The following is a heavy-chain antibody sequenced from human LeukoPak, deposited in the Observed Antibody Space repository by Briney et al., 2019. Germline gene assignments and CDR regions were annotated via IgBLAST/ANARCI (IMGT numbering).Heavy chain of an antibody. Sequence: GESLKISCEGSGYSFTNYWIGWVRQMPGKGLEWMGIIYPGDSDTRYSPSFQGQVTISADKSISTAYLQWSSLKASDTAMYYCARMPFLNYYGSGSYYYPHWGQGTLVTVSS. J-gene: IGHJ4*02. D-gene: IGHD3-10*01. CDR1: GYSFTNYW. CDR2: IYPGDSDT. CDR3: ARMPFLNYYGSGSYYYPH. V-gene: IGHV5-51*01.